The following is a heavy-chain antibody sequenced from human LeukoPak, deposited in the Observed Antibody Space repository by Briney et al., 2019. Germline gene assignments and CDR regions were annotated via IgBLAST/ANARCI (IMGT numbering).Heavy chain of an antibody. CDR1: GFTFCRFA. Sequence: SLRLSCAASGFTFCRFAMRWVRHGPEKGRGWGSAISGSGGSTYYADSVKGRFNISRGNSKNTLSLQMNSLRADDTAVYYCARGYCSSINCYAFDIWGQGTMVTVSS. V-gene: IGHV3-23*01. CDR3: ARGYCSSINCYAFDI. CDR2: ISGSGGST. D-gene: IGHD2-2*01. J-gene: IGHJ3*02.